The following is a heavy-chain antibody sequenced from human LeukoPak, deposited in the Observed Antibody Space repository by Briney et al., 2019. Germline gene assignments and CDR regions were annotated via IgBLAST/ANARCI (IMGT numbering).Heavy chain of an antibody. CDR3: AKDAFGSGSYYQDL. V-gene: IGHV3-30*02. CDR2: IMYDGRNE. D-gene: IGHD3-10*01. J-gene: IGHJ5*02. CDR1: GLMFSSYG. Sequence: GGSLRLSCAASGLMFSSYGMHWVRQAPGKGLEWVAFIMYDGRNEQHADSVKGRLTISRDNSKNMLYLQMTSLRAEDTAIYYCAKDAFGSGSYYQDLWGQGTLVTVSS.